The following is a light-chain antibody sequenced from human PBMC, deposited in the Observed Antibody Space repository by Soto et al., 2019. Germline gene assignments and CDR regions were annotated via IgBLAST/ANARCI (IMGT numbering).Light chain of an antibody. Sequence: QSVLTQPASVSGSPGQSITISCTGTSSDVGSYNLVSWYQQHPGEAPKLMIYGGTKRPSGVSNRFSGSKSGNTASLTISGLQAEDEADYYCCSYAGSTTYYVFGTGTKVPVL. CDR2: GGT. CDR1: SSDVGSYNL. V-gene: IGLV2-23*01. J-gene: IGLJ1*01. CDR3: CSYAGSTTYYV.